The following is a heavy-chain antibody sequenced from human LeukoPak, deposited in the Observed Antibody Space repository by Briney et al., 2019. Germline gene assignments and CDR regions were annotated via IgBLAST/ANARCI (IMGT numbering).Heavy chain of an antibody. CDR3: ARGGEEYCSGGSCYSGWFDP. J-gene: IGHJ5*02. CDR1: GGSISSYY. CDR2: IYYSGST. Sequence: SETLSLTCTVSGGSISSYYWSWIRQPPGKGLECIGYIYYSGSTNYNPSLKSRVTISLDTSKNQFSLKLSSVTAADTAVYYCARGGEEYCSGGSCYSGWFDPWGQGTLVTVSS. V-gene: IGHV4-59*01. D-gene: IGHD2-15*01.